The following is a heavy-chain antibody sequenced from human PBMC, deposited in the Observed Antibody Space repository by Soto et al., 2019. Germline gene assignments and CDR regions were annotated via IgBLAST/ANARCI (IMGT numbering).Heavy chain of an antibody. CDR2: IEHNGNT. Sequence: SETLSLTCAVYDGSFSGYYWIWIRQPLGKGLEWIGEIEHNGNTNYNPSFTSRAAISLDTSKNQFSLKLSSVTAADTALYYCARGGGYSYHLYGMDVWGQGTAVTVSS. D-gene: IGHD5-18*01. CDR1: DGSFSGYY. V-gene: IGHV4-34*01. J-gene: IGHJ6*02. CDR3: ARGGGYSYHLYGMDV.